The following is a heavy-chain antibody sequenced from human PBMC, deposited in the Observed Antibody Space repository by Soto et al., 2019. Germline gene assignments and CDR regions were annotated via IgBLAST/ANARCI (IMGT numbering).Heavy chain of an antibody. Sequence: XDSLKISWKCSGNSFTSYLSGLVLQMPGKGLEWMGIIYPGDSDTRYSPSFQGQVTISADKSISTAYLQWSSLKASDTAMYYCARHVPWGSSWYSEYYYYGMDVWGQGTTVTVSS. J-gene: IGHJ6*02. V-gene: IGHV5-51*01. CDR3: ARHVPWGSSWYSEYYYYGMDV. CDR1: GNSFTSYL. CDR2: IYPGDSDT. D-gene: IGHD6-13*01.